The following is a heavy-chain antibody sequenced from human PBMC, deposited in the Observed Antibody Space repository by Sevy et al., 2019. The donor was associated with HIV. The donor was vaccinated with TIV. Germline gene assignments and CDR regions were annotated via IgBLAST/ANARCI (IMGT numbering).Heavy chain of an antibody. J-gene: IGHJ6*02. CDR3: ARDPTTVTTPSYYYYYGMDV. CDR2: ISYDGSNK. D-gene: IGHD4-17*01. CDR1: GFTFSSYA. V-gene: IGHV3-30-3*01. Sequence: GGSLRLSCAASGFTFSSYAMHWVRRAPGKGLEWVAVISYDGSNKYYADSVKGRFTISRDNSKNTRYRQMNSLRAEDTAVYYCARDPTTVTTPSYYYYYGMDVWGQGTTVTVSS.